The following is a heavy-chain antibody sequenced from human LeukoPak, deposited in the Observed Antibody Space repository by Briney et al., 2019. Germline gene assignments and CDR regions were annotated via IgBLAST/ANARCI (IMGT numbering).Heavy chain of an antibody. CDR2: ISGSGGST. CDR3: AKDRYCTNGVCYSSYY. CDR1: GFTFSSYA. J-gene: IGHJ4*02. V-gene: IGHV3-23*01. D-gene: IGHD2-8*01. Sequence: EGSLRLSCAASGFTFSSYAMSWVRQAPGKGLEWVSAISGSGGSTYYADSVKGRFTISRDNSKNTLYLQMNSLRAEDTAVYYCAKDRYCTNGVCYSSYYWGQGTLVTVSS.